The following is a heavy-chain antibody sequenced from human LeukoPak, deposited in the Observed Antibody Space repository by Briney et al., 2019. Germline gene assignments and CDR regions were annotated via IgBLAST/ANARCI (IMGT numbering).Heavy chain of an antibody. CDR2: IYYSGST. D-gene: IGHD7-27*01. V-gene: IGHV4-39*01. Sequence: PSETLSLTCTVSGGSVISRSYYWAWIRQPPGKGLEWIGNIYYSGSTYYNPSLKSRVAISIDTSKNQFSLTLISVTAADTAVYYCATHSGDPDDYWGQGTLVTVSS. CDR3: ATHSGDPDDY. CDR1: GGSVISRSYY. J-gene: IGHJ4*02.